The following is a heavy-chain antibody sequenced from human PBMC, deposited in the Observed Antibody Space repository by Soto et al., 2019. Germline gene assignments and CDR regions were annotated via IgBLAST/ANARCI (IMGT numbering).Heavy chain of an antibody. J-gene: IGHJ5*02. CDR3: ARQCRGVTCHWFVP. CDR1: SGSISSTIYS. V-gene: IGHV4-39*01. CDR2: IFYSGST. D-gene: IGHD2-15*01. Sequence: PSETLCLTCTVSSGSISSTIYSWDWIRQPPGKGLEWIGSIFYSGSTYYNPSLKSRVTISVDTSKNQFSLTLTSVTAADTAVYYCARQCRGVTCHWFVPWGQGTLVT.